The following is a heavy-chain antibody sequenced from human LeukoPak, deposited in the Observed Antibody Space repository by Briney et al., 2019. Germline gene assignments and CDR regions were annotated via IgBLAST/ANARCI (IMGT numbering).Heavy chain of an antibody. V-gene: IGHV3-49*03. J-gene: IGHJ4*02. CDR1: GFTFGDYS. CDR2: IRRKASGATT. Sequence: SLRLSCTTSGFTFGDYSMSWFRQAPGKGLEWVGFIRRKASGATTEYAASVKGRFTISRDDSESIAYLQMNSLKTEDTAGYFCTRRRGYVFDYWGQGTLVTVSS. CDR3: TRRRGYVFDY. D-gene: IGHD5-12*01.